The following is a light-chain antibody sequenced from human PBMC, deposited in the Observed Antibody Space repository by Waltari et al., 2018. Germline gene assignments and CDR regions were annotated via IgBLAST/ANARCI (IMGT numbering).Light chain of an antibody. V-gene: IGKV3-20*01. J-gene: IGKJ1*01. CDR1: QSVSSA. CDR2: GAS. CDR3: QHYLGLPAT. Sequence: EIVLTQSPGTLSLSPGERATLSCRASQSVSSALAWYQQKPGQAPRVLIYGASNRVTGIPCRFSGSGSGTDFSLTISSREPEDFAVYYCQHYLGLPATFGQGTKVEIK.